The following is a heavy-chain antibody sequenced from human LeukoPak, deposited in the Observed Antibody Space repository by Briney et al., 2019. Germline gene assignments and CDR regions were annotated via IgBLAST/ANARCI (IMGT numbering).Heavy chain of an antibody. CDR2: ISWNSGSI. J-gene: IGHJ4*02. D-gene: IGHD2-15*01. CDR3: AKGYGGNEIDY. Sequence: GRSLRLSCAASGFTFDDYAMHWVRQAPGKGLEWASGISWNSGSIGYADSVKGRFTISRDNAKNSLYLQMNSLRAEDTALYYCAKGYGGNEIDYWGQGTLVTVSS. V-gene: IGHV3-9*01. CDR1: GFTFDDYA.